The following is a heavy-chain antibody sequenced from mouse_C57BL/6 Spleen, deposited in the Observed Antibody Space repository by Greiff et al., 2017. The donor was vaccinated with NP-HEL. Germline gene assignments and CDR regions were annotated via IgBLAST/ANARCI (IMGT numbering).Heavy chain of an antibody. J-gene: IGHJ3*01. V-gene: IGHV1-55*01. CDR1: GYTFTSYW. CDR2: INPGSGGT. Sequence: VQLQQPGAELVKPGASVKMSCKASGYTFTSYWITWVKQRPGQGLAWIGVINPGSGGTNYNEKFKGKATLTAEKSSSTAYMQLSSLTAEDSAVYFCARAYGSPAWFAYWGQGTLVTVSA. D-gene: IGHD1-1*01. CDR3: ARAYGSPAWFAY.